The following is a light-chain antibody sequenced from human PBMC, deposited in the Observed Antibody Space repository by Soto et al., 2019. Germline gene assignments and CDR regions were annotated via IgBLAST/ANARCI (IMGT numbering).Light chain of an antibody. Sequence: EIVLTQSPGTLSLSPGERATLSCRASQSVSSSYLTWYQQKPGQAPRVLVYGSSRRATGIPDGFSGSGSGTDFTLTISRLELEDFAVYYCQQYGRAPGYTFGQGTKLK. CDR2: GSS. J-gene: IGKJ2*01. V-gene: IGKV3-20*01. CDR3: QQYGRAPGYT. CDR1: QSVSSSY.